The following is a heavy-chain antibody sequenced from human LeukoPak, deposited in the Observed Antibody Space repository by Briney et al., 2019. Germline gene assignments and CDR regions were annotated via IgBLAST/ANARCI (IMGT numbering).Heavy chain of an antibody. D-gene: IGHD6-13*01. CDR2: MYHSGTT. J-gene: IGHJ5*02. CDR1: GSSISSDFY. CDR3: ARLVAAAGTLLDP. V-gene: IGHV4-38-2*02. Sequence: PSETLSLTCTVSGSSISSDFYWGWIRQPPRKGLEWIGSMYHSGTTYYKPSLKSRVTISVDTSKNQFSLKLSSVTAADTAVYYCARLVAAAGTLLDPWGQGTLVTVSS.